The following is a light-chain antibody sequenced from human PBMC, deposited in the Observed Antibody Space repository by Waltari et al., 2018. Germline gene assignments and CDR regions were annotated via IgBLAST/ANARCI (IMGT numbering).Light chain of an antibody. J-gene: IGLJ3*02. Sequence: NFMLTQPHSVSESPGKTVTISCTRSSGTIASNYVQWYQHRPGSAPTTVIYEDNERPSGVPDRFSGSIDSSSNSASLTISGLKTEDEADYFFQSYDSSNQGVFGGGTKLTVL. CDR3: QSYDSSNQGV. V-gene: IGLV6-57*04. CDR2: EDN. CDR1: SGTIASNY.